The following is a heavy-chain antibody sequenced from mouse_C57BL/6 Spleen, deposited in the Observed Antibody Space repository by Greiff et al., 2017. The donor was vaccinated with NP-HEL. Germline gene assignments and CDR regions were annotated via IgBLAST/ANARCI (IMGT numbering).Heavy chain of an antibody. V-gene: IGHV1-81*01. Sequence: LQESGAELARPGASVKLSCKASGYTFTSSGISWVKQRTGQGLEWIGEIYPRSGNTYYNEKFKGKATLTADKSSSTAYMELRSLTSEDSAVYFCARGELGLGRGYWGQGTTLTVSS. D-gene: IGHD4-1*01. CDR3: ARGELGLGRGY. CDR1: GYTFTSSG. J-gene: IGHJ2*01. CDR2: IYPRSGNT.